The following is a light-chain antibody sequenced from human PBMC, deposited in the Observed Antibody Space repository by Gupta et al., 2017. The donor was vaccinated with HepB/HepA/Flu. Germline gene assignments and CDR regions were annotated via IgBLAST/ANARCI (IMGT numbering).Light chain of an antibody. CDR1: SSDIGSYNR. CDR2: EVS. V-gene: IGLV2-18*02. CDR3: SSYTSNSTSYV. Sequence: QSALTQPPSVSGSPGQSVTISCTGTSSDIGSYNRVSWYQQPPGTAPKLMIYEVSNRPSGGPDRFSGSKSGNTASLTISGLQAEDEADYYCSSYTSNSTSYVFGTGTKVTVL. J-gene: IGLJ1*01.